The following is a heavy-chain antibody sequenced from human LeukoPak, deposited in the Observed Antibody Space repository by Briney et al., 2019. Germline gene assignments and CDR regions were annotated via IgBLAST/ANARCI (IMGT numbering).Heavy chain of an antibody. CDR2: INLNSGDT. D-gene: IGHD6-13*01. V-gene: IGHV1-2*02. Sequence: ASVNVSCKASGYTFIAYYMHWVRQAPGQGLEWMGWINLNSGDTSYAQKFQGRVTMTRDTSISTAYMELNRLRSDDTAVYYCARGGLAAYFDYWGQGTLVTVSS. CDR1: GYTFIAYY. J-gene: IGHJ4*02. CDR3: ARGGLAAYFDY.